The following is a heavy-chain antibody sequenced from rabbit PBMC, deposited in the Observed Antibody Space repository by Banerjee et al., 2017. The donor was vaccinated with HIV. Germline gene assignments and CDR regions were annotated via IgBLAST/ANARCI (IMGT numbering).Heavy chain of an antibody. D-gene: IGHD1-1*01. Sequence: QEQLEEAGGDLVKPEGSLTLTCTASGFSFSGSYWICWVRQAPGKELAWIGCTDGGYSGITYYATWAKGRFTISKTASSTVTLQMTSLTAADSATYFCTRIYIDVGSDLWGPGTLVTVS. CDR1: GFSFSGSYW. V-gene: IGHV1S45*01. CDR2: TDGGYSGIT. CDR3: TRIYIDVGSDL. J-gene: IGHJ4*01.